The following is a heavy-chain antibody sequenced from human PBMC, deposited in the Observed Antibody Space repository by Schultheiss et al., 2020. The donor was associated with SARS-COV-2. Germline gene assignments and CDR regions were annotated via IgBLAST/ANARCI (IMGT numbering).Heavy chain of an antibody. CDR1: GGTFSSYA. D-gene: IGHD3-16*02. CDR3: ARDMMITFGGVIVDYYGMDV. CDR2: ISAYNGNT. J-gene: IGHJ6*02. V-gene: IGHV1-18*01. Sequence: ASVKVSCKASGGTFSSYAISWVRQAPGQGLEWMGWISAYNGNTNYAQKLQGRVTMTTDTSTSTAYMELRSLRSDDTAVYYCARDMMITFGGVIVDYYGMDVWGQGTTVTVSS.